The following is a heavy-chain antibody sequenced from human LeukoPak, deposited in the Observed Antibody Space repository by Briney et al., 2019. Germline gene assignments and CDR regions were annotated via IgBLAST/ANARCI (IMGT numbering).Heavy chain of an antibody. Sequence: GASVKVSCKASGYTFTSYDINWVRQATGQGLEWMGWMNPNSGNTGYAQKFQGRVTITRNTSISTAYMELRSLRSDDTAVYYCARDLSPYYYDSSGPTGWFDPWGQGTLVTVSS. CDR1: GYTFTSYD. CDR3: ARDLSPYYYDSSGPTGWFDP. CDR2: MNPNSGNT. V-gene: IGHV1-8*03. D-gene: IGHD3-22*01. J-gene: IGHJ5*02.